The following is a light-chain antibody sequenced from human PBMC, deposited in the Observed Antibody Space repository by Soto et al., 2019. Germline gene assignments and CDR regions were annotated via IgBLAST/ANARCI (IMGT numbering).Light chain of an antibody. Sequence: QSVLTQPPSVSGATGQRVTISCTGSSSNIGAGYDVHWYQQLPGTAPKLLIYANRYRPSGVPDRFSGSKSGTSASLAITGLQAEDEADYYCQSYDSSLSGYGFGTGTKVTVL. V-gene: IGLV1-40*01. CDR1: SSNIGAGYD. J-gene: IGLJ1*01. CDR2: ANR. CDR3: QSYDSSLSGYG.